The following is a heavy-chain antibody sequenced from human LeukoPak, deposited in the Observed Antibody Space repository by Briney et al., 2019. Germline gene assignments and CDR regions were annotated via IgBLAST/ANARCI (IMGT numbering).Heavy chain of an antibody. CDR3: ARGVGSGSRLRAGDY. Sequence: GGSLRLSCAASGFTFSSYSINWVRQAPGKGLEWVSSISSSSSYIYYADSVKGRFTISRDNAKNSLYLQMNSLRAEDTAVYYCARGVGSGSRLRAGDYWGQGTLVTVSS. CDR1: GFTFSSYS. CDR2: ISSSSSYI. D-gene: IGHD1-26*01. V-gene: IGHV3-21*01. J-gene: IGHJ4*02.